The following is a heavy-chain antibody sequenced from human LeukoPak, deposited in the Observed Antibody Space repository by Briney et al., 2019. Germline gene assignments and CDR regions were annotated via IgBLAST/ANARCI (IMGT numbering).Heavy chain of an antibody. CDR1: GGSISSYY. D-gene: IGHD3-22*01. CDR2: IYYSGYT. J-gene: IGHJ3*02. CDR3: ARDSGYYDSSGYIEAFDI. V-gene: IGHV4-59*01. Sequence: PSETLSLTCTVSGGSISSYYWSWIRQPPGKGLEWIGCIYYSGYTNYKSSLKSRVTISVDTSKNQFSLKLSSVTAADTAVYYCARDSGYYDSSGYIEAFDIWGQGTMVTVSS.